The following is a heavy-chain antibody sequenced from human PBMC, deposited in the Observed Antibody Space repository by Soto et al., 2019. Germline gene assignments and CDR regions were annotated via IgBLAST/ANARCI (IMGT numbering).Heavy chain of an antibody. D-gene: IGHD6-19*01. CDR1: GGSFSGYY. CDR2: INHRGST. Sequence: SETLSLTCAVYGGSFSGYYWSWIRQPPGKGLEWIGEINHRGSTNYNASLKSRVTISVDTSKNQFSLKLTSVTAADTAVYYCARGATGSDWYYGWFDPWGQGTLVTVSS. CDR3: ARGATGSDWYYGWFDP. V-gene: IGHV4-34*01. J-gene: IGHJ5*02.